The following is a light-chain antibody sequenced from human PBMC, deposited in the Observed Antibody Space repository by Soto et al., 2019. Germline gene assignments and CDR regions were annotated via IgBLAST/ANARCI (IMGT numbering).Light chain of an antibody. CDR1: SSDIGSYDL. J-gene: IGLJ1*01. V-gene: IGLV2-23*02. Sequence: QSAPTQPASGSGSPGQSITISCTGTSSDIGSYDLVSWYQQHADKVPKLIIYEVRKRPSGVSNRFSGSKSGNTASLTISGLQSEDEADYYCCSGSTTFYVFGTGTKLTVL. CDR3: CSGSTTFYV. CDR2: EVR.